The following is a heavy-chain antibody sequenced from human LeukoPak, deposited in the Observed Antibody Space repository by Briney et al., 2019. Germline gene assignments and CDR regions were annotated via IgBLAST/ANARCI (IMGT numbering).Heavy chain of an antibody. D-gene: IGHD4-17*01. J-gene: IGHJ6*02. CDR3: ARDDGYYYYGMDV. V-gene: IGHV3-33*01. Sequence: GGSLRLSCAASGSTFSSYGMHWVRQAPGKGLEWVAVIWYDGSNKYYADSVKGRFTISRDNSKNTLYLQMNSLRAEDTAVYYCARDDGYYYYGMDVWGQGTTVTVSS. CDR2: IWYDGSNK. CDR1: GSTFSSYG.